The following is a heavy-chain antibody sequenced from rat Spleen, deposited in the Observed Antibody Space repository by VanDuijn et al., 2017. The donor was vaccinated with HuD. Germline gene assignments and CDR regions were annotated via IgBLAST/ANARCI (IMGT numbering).Heavy chain of an antibody. V-gene: IGHV5-20*01. Sequence: EVQLVESGGGLVQPGRSLKLSCAASGFTFSDYYMAWVRQAPGKGLEWVSSINPDGGTTYYPDSVKGRFTISRDNAKSTLYLQMNSLRSEDTATYYCTRGYVMDAWGQGASVTVSS. CDR1: GFTFSDYY. J-gene: IGHJ4*01. CDR2: INPDGGTT. CDR3: TRGYVMDA.